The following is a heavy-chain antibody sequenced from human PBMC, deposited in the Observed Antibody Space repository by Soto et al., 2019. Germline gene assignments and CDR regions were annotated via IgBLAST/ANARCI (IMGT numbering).Heavy chain of an antibody. J-gene: IGHJ6*02. CDR1: GGTFSSYA. CDR2: IIPIFGTA. CDR3: ARDTRHGGNDYYYSGMDV. D-gene: IGHD2-15*01. V-gene: IGHV1-69*13. Sequence: GASVKVSCKASGGTFSSYAISWVRQAPGQGLEWMGGIIPIFGTANYAQKFQGRVTITADESTSTAYMELSNLRSEDTAVYYCARDTRHGGNDYYYSGMDVWGQGTTVTVSS.